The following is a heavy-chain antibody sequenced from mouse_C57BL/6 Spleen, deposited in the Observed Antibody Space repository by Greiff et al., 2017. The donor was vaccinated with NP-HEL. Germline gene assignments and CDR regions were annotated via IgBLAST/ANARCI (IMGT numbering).Heavy chain of an antibody. D-gene: IGHD2-1*01. CDR1: GYTFTSYW. J-gene: IGHJ1*03. Sequence: VQLQESGAELVKPGASVKLSCKASGYTFTSYWMHWVKQRPGQGLEWIGMIHPNSGSTNYNEKFKSKATLTVDKSSSTAYMQLSSLTSEDSAVYYGARWGGNGGYFEVWGTGTTVTVSS. CDR3: ARWGGNGGYFEV. V-gene: IGHV1-64*01. CDR2: IHPNSGST.